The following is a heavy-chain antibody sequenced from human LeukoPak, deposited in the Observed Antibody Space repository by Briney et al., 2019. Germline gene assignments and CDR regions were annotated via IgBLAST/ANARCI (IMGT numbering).Heavy chain of an antibody. CDR3: ARDIEMATIMGAYYYYYYMNV. J-gene: IGHJ6*03. CDR1: GGSLSSGSHY. D-gene: IGHD5-24*01. V-gene: IGHV4-61*02. CDR2: IYTSGST. Sequence: SETLSLTCTVSGGSLSSGSHYWSWIRQPAGKGLEWIGRIYTSGSTNYNPSLKSRVTISVDTSKNRFSLKLSSVTAADTAVYYCARDIEMATIMGAYYYYYYMNVWGKGTTVSVSS.